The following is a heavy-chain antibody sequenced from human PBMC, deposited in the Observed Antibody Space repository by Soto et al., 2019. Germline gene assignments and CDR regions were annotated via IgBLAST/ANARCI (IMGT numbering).Heavy chain of an antibody. CDR1: GYSFTSYW. V-gene: IGHV5-51*01. D-gene: IGHD4-17*01. J-gene: IGHJ5*02. CDR3: ARHVLTSDYGDYGVWFDP. CDR2: IYPGDSDT. Sequence: PGESLKISCKGSGYSFTSYWIGWVRQMPGKGLEWMGIIYPGDSDTRYSPSFQGQVTISADKSISTAYLQWSSLKASDTAMYYCARHVLTSDYGDYGVWFDPWGQGTLVTVSS.